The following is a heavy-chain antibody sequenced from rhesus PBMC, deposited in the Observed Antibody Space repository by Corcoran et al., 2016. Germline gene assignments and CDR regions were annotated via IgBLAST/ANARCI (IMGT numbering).Heavy chain of an antibody. CDR1: GFTFSIYG. CDR2: ISSDGSKK. CDR3: TRFDY. Sequence: EVQLVESGGGLAQPVGSLRLSWGGSGFTFSIYGVHWVRQVPGKGLEWVAVISSDGSKKDFADSVKERITISRDNSKNTLYLQMSNLRLEDTAVYYCTRFDYWGQGVLVTVSS. J-gene: IGHJ4*01. V-gene: IGHV3-54*02.